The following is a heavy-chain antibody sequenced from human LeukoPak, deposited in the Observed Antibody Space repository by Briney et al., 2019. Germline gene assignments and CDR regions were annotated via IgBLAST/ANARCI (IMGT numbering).Heavy chain of an antibody. CDR3: ARDIYDSSGYGGDY. CDR2: ISYDGSNK. Sequence: GGSLRLSCAASGFTFSSYAMHWVRQAPGKGLERVAVISYDGSNKYYADSVKGRFTISRDNSKNTLYLQMNSLRAEDTAVYYCARDIYDSSGYGGDYWGQGTLVTVSS. CDR1: GFTFSSYA. D-gene: IGHD3-22*01. J-gene: IGHJ4*02. V-gene: IGHV3-30-3*01.